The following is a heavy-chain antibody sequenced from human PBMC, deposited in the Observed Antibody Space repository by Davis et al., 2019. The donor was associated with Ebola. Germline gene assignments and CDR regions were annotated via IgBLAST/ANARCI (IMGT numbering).Heavy chain of an antibody. CDR1: GFTFGDYA. CDR2: ISGSGGST. J-gene: IGHJ4*02. D-gene: IGHD6-19*01. CDR3: AKGGLFGWYGKD. V-gene: IGHV3-23*01. Sequence: ESLKIPCTAPGFTFGDYALSRFRQAPGKGLEWVSAISGSGGSTYYADSVKGRFTISRDNSKNTLYLQMNSLRAEDTAVDYCAKGGLFGWYGKDWGQGTLVTVSS.